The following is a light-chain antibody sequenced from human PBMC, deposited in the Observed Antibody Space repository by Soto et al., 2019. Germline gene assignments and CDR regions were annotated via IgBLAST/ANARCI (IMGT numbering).Light chain of an antibody. CDR2: HVA. CDR1: SSDVGGYEY. Sequence: QLVLTQPRSVSGSPGQSVTISCSGTSSDVGGYEYVSWYQQHPGNAPTLIIYHVAQRPSGVPDRFSASKSGTTASLTISGLQAEDEAEYFCCSYAAGQTLVFGGGTKVTVL. CDR3: CSYAAGQTLV. J-gene: IGLJ2*01. V-gene: IGLV2-11*01.